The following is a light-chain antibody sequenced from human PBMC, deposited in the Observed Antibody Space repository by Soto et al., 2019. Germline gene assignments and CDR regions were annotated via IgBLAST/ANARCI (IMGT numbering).Light chain of an antibody. CDR1: QSIIT. CDR3: QEDGRLPLA. J-gene: IGKJ4*01. CDR2: GVS. Sequence: EFELTQSPGTLSLSPGERATLSCRASQSIITLAWYKQKPGRAPRLLIFGVSSRATGIPDRFSGSGSGTGFTLTINRLEPEDFTVYYCQEDGRLPLAVGGGTKVEIK. V-gene: IGKV3-20*01.